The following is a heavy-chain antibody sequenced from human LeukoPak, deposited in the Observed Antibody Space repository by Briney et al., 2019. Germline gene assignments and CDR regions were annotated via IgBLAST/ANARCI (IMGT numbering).Heavy chain of an antibody. D-gene: IGHD5-18*01. Sequence: GGSLRLSCAASGFTFSTYGMHWVRQAPGKGLEWVAFIRYDGSSEHYADSVKGRFTISRDNSKNTLYLQMNSLRTEDAAVFYCAKEGDSYGYGHGQDDYWGPGTLVTVSS. CDR2: IRYDGSSE. J-gene: IGHJ4*02. V-gene: IGHV3-30*02. CDR3: AKEGDSYGYGHGQDDY. CDR1: GFTFSTYG.